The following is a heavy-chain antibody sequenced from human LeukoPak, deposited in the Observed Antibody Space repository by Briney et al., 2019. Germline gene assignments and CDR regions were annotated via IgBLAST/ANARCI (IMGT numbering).Heavy chain of an antibody. CDR3: ARDRVNWNDVGGLFDY. CDR2: IYSGGNT. V-gene: IGHV3-53*01. D-gene: IGHD1-1*01. Sequence: GGSLRLSCAASGFTVSTNYMSWVRRAPGKGLEWVSLIYSGGNTYYADSVKGRFTISRDISKNTLYLQMDSLSAEDTAVYYCARDRVNWNDVGGLFDYWGQGTLVTVSS. CDR1: GFTVSTNY. J-gene: IGHJ4*02.